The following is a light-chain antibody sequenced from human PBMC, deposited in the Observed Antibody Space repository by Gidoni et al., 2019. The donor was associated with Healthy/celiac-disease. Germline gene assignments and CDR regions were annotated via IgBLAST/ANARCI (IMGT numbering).Light chain of an antibody. CDR1: HSISSS. Sequence: DIQMTQSPSSLSASVGDRVTLTCRASHSISSSLNLYQQKPGHALKLLIYAASSLQRGVPSRFSGSVSGTAFTLTISRLQPEYFATYYCQQSYRTLITFGQGTRLEIK. V-gene: IGKV1-39*01. CDR2: AAS. J-gene: IGKJ5*01. CDR3: QQSYRTLIT.